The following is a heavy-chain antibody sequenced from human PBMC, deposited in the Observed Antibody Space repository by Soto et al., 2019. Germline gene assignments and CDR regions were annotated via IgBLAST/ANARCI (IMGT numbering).Heavy chain of an antibody. V-gene: IGHV4-4*07. CDR1: GGSISSYY. CDR2: IYTSGST. J-gene: IGHJ6*02. CDR3: ASCGQPYYGSGSYSGMDV. D-gene: IGHD3-10*01. Sequence: SETLSLTCTVSGGSISSYYWSWIRQPAGKGLEWIGRIYTSGSTNYNPSLKSRVTMSVDTSKNQFSLKLSSVTAADTAVYYCASCGQPYYGSGSYSGMDVWGQGTTVTVS.